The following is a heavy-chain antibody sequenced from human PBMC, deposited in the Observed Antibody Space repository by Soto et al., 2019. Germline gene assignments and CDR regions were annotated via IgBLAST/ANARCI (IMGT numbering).Heavy chain of an antibody. CDR2: INHSGST. J-gene: IGHJ6*02. CDR1: GGSFSGYY. D-gene: IGHD6-13*01. V-gene: IGHV4-34*01. CDR3: ARAASSLSGVVYYGMDV. Sequence: QVQLQQWGAGLLKPSETLSLTCAVYGGSFSGYYWSWIRQPPGKGLEWIGEINHSGSTNYNPYLKSRVTISVDTSKNQFSRKLSSVTAADTAVYYCARAASSLSGVVYYGMDVWGQGTTVTVSS.